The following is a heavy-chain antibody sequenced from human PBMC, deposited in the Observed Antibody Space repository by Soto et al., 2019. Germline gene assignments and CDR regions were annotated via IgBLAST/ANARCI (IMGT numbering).Heavy chain of an antibody. Sequence: SETLSLTCTVSGGSISSGGYYWSWIRQHPGKGLEWIGYIYYSGSTYYNPSLKSRVTISVDTSKNQFSLKLSSVTAEDTAVYYCAKDAVANDGIWLMDSWGQGTVVTVSS. CDR1: GGSISSGGYY. CDR3: AKDAVANDGIWLMDS. V-gene: IGHV4-31*03. D-gene: IGHD3-16*01. J-gene: IGHJ5*02. CDR2: IYYSGST.